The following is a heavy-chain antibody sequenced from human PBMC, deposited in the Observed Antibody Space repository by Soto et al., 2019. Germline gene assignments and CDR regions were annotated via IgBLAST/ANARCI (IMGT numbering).Heavy chain of an antibody. CDR2: MYSSGST. D-gene: IGHD3-3*02. CDR3: ARHLDEYYYGMDV. V-gene: IGHV3-53*02. Sequence: EVQLVETGGGLIQPGGSLRLSCAASGFTVSSNYMSWVRQAPGKGLEWVSVMYSSGSTYYADSVKGRFTISRDNAKNTLYGQMNSLRAEDTAVYYCARHLDEYYYGMDVWGQGTTVTVSS. J-gene: IGHJ6*02. CDR1: GFTVSSNY.